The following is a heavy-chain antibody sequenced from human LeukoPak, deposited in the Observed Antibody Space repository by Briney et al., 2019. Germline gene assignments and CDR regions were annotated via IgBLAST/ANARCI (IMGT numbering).Heavy chain of an antibody. CDR2: IYPDDSET. Sequence: GESLKISCKGSGYLFTSFWIGWVRQMPGKGLEWMGIIYPDDSETRYSPSFQGQVTISTDNSISTVYLQLSSLKASHTAMYYCARPHTPYIDIIGGFDFWGQGTPVTVSS. J-gene: IGHJ4*02. CDR3: ARPHTPYIDIIGGFDF. V-gene: IGHV5-51*01. CDR1: GYLFTSFW. D-gene: IGHD2-15*01.